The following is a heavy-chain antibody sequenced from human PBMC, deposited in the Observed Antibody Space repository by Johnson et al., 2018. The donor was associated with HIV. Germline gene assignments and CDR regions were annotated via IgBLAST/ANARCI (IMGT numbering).Heavy chain of an antibody. V-gene: IGHV3-23*04. CDR3: AREVIVAGHGGAFDI. J-gene: IGHJ3*02. Sequence: VHLVESGGGLVQPGGSLRLSCAASGFTFSSYAMSWVRQAPGKGLEWVSAISGSGGSTYSAVSVKGRFTISRDNAKKSLYLQMISLRAEDTALYYCAREVIVAGHGGAFDIWGQGTMVTVSS. CDR1: GFTFSSYA. CDR2: ISGSGGST. D-gene: IGHD5-12*01.